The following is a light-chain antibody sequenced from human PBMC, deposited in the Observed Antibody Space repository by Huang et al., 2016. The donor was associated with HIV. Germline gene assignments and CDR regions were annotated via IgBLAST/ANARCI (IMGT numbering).Light chain of an antibody. V-gene: IGKV1-5*03. CDR3: QQYNSYSGT. Sequence: DIHMTQSPSTLSASVGDRVTITCRASQSISSWLAWYQQKPGKAPKLLIYKASSLESGVPSRFSGSGSGTEFTLTISSLQTDDFATYYCQQYNSYSGTFGQGTKVEIK. CDR1: QSISSW. CDR2: KAS. J-gene: IGKJ1*01.